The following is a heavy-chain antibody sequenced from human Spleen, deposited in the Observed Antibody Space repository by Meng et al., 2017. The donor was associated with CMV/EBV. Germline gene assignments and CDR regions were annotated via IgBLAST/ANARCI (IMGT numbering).Heavy chain of an antibody. CDR1: GFTFSSYY. J-gene: IGHJ4*02. CDR3: ARLQRIGVGKF. CDR2: INSDGSST. V-gene: IGHV3-74*01. D-gene: IGHD2-8*01. Sequence: GESLKISCAASGFTFSSYYMHWVRQAPGKGLVWVSRINSDGSSTSYADSVKGRFTISRDNSKNTLYLQMNSLRAEDTAVYYCARLQRIGVGKFGGQGTLVTVSS.